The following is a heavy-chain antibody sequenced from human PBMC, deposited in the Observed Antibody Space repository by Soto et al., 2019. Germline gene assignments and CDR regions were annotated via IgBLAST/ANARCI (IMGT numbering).Heavy chain of an antibody. D-gene: IGHD6-13*01. CDR3: ARTYGTYSSSQEIDY. J-gene: IGHJ4*02. V-gene: IGHV2-70*12. CDR1: GFSLSTSGVG. Sequence: SGPTLVNPTQTLTLTCTFSGFSLSTSGVGVGGIRQPPGKALEWLARIDWDGDKYYSTSLKTRLTISKDTSKSQVVLTMTNMDPVDTATFYCARTYGTYSSSQEIDYWGKGTLVTVSS. CDR2: IDWDGDK.